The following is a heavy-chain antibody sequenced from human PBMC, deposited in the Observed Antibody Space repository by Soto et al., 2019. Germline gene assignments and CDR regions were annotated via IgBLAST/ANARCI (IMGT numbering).Heavy chain of an antibody. Sequence: EVHLLESGGGLVQPGESLRLSCGASGFTFSSCVMSWVRQAPGKGLEWVSSITDSGAGTYYADSVKGRFTISRDNSKNTMALQMNNVRAEDTGVYYCAKGLINGRWYAADWGQGTLVTVSS. D-gene: IGHD6-13*01. CDR3: AKGLINGRWYAAD. V-gene: IGHV3-23*01. CDR2: ITDSGAGT. CDR1: GFTFSSCV. J-gene: IGHJ4*02.